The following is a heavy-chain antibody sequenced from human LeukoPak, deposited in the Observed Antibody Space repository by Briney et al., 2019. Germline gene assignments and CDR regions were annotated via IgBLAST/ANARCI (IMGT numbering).Heavy chain of an antibody. J-gene: IGHJ6*04. V-gene: IGHV3-30*02. D-gene: IGHD3-10*02. Sequence: GGSLRLSCAASGFTFSYYGFHWVRQAPGKGLEWVSFIRFDGHDKFYAETVKGRFTISRDNAKNSLYLQMNSLRAEDTAVYYCAELGITMIGGVWGKGTTVTISS. CDR3: AELGITMIGGV. CDR1: GFTFSYYG. CDR2: IRFDGHDK.